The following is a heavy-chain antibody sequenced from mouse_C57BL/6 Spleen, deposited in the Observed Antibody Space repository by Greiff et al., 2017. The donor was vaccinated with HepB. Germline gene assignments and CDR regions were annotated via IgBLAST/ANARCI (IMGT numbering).Heavy chain of an antibody. CDR3: ARKDYGSSLYYAMDY. D-gene: IGHD1-1*01. J-gene: IGHJ4*01. CDR1: GYTFTSYG. CDR2: IYPRSGNT. V-gene: IGHV1-81*01. Sequence: VQLQQSGAELARPGASVKLSCKASGYTFTSYGISWVKQRTGQGLEWIGEIYPRSGNTYYNEKFKGKATLTADKSSSTAYMELRSLTSEDSAVYFCARKDYGSSLYYAMDYWGQGTSVSVSS.